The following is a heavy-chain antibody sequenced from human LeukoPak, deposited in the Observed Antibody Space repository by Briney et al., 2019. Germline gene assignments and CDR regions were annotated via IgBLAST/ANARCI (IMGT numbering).Heavy chain of an antibody. D-gene: IGHD3-22*01. V-gene: IGHV1-18*01. CDR1: GYTFTSYG. CDR2: ISTYNGNT. CDR3: ARSPSVPYYYDSSGYPEYFQH. Sequence: ASVKVSCKASGYTFTSYGINWVRQAPGQGLEWMGWISTYNGNTNYAQKLQGRVTMTTDTSTSTAYMELRSLRSDDTAVYYCARSPSVPYYYDSSGYPEYFQHWGQGTLVTVSS. J-gene: IGHJ1*01.